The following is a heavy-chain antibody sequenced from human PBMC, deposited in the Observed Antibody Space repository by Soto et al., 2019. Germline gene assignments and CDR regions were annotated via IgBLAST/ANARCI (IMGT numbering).Heavy chain of an antibody. D-gene: IGHD1-26*01. J-gene: IGHJ4*02. V-gene: IGHV1-69*01. CDR3: ARAGFVVGATADY. Sequence: QVQLVQSGAEVKKPGSSVKVSCKASGGTFSSYASSWVRQAPGQGLEWMGGIIPIFGTANYVQKFQGRVTLTADESTSTAYMELSSLRSEDTAVYYCARAGFVVGATADYWGQGTLVTVSS. CDR2: IIPIFGTA. CDR1: GGTFSSYA.